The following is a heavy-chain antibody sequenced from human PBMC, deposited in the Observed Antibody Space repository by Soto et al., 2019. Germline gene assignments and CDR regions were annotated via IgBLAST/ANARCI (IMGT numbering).Heavy chain of an antibody. J-gene: IGHJ6*02. CDR1: GYSFTSYW. D-gene: IGHD4-17*01. Sequence: GESLKISCKGSGYSFTSYWIGWVRQMPGKGLEWMGIIYPGDSDTRYSPSFQGQVTISADKSISTAYLQWSSLKASDTAMYYCARFTRGTTVTTYGMDVWGQGTTVPVSS. CDR3: ARFTRGTTVTTYGMDV. V-gene: IGHV5-51*01. CDR2: IYPGDSDT.